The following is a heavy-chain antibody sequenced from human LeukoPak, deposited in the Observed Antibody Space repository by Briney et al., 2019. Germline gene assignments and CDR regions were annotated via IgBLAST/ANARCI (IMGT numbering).Heavy chain of an antibody. D-gene: IGHD7-27*01. CDR1: GYTFTSYD. CDR2: INPNSGNT. Sequence: ASVKVSCKASGYTFTSYDINWVRQATGQGLEWMGWINPNSGNTGYAQKFQGRVTMTRNTSISTAYMELSSLRSEDTAVYYCARGINWGASRHMDVWGKGTTVTVSS. J-gene: IGHJ6*03. V-gene: IGHV1-8*01. CDR3: ARGINWGASRHMDV.